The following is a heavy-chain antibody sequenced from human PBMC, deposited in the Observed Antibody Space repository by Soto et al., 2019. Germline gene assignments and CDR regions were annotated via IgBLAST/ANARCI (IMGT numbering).Heavy chain of an antibody. V-gene: IGHV4-59*01. J-gene: IGHJ4*02. D-gene: IGHD2-2*01. CDR2: IYYSGST. CDR1: GGSISSYY. Sequence: SETLSLTCTVSGGSISSYYWSWIRQPPGKGLEWIGYIYYSGSTNYNPSLKSRVTISVDTSKNQFSLKLSSVTAADTAVYYCARTGYCSSTSCYPKHWGQGTLVTVSS. CDR3: ARTGYCSSTSCYPKH.